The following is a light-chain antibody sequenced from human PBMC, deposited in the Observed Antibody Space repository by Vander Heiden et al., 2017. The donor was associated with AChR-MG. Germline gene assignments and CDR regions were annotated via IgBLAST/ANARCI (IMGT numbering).Light chain of an antibody. Sequence: QSALTPPASVSGSPGQSITISCTGTSSDIGSNSPVSWYRQYPGKAPKLIIYEATKRPSGVSSRFSGSKSGNTASLTSSGLQAEDEADYYCCSYSYSTSIFGGGTKLTVL. CDR1: SSDIGSNSP. CDR3: CSYSYSTSI. V-gene: IGLV2-23*01. CDR2: EAT. J-gene: IGLJ2*01.